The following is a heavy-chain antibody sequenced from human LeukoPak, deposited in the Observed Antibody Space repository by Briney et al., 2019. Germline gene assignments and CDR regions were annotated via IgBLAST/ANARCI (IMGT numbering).Heavy chain of an antibody. CDR3: ARGEGSHFD. J-gene: IGHJ4*02. CDR2: IHTSGST. CDR1: DGSISNSF. V-gene: IGHV4-4*09. D-gene: IGHD3-10*01. Sequence: PSETLSLTCTVPDGSISNSFWNWVRQPPGKGLEWIAYIHTSGSTNYNPAFKSRVTLSVDTSKSQFSLRLNSVTAADTAVYYCARGEGSHFDWGQGTLVTVSS.